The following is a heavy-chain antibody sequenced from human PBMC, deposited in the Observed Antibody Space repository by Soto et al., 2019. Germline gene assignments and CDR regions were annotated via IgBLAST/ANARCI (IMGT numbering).Heavy chain of an antibody. CDR2: INPNSGGT. CDR3: ASGYCSGGSCYSHFDY. V-gene: IGHV1-2*04. CDR1: GYTFTGYY. D-gene: IGHD2-15*01. J-gene: IGHJ4*02. Sequence: ASVKVSCKASGYTFTGYYMHWVRQAPGQGLEWMGWINPNSGGTNYAQKFQGWVTMTRDTSISTAYMELSRLRSDDTAVYYCASGYCSGGSCYSHFDYWGQGTLVTVSS.